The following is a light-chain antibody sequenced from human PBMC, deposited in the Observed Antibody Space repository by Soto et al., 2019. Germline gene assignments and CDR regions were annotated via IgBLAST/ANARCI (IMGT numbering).Light chain of an antibody. V-gene: IGKV3-15*01. J-gene: IGKJ1*01. CDR1: QSISDT. Sequence: EIVMTQSPATLSVSPGGRATLSCRASQSISDTLAWYQQKPGQAPRLLIYSASRGATGFPARFSGSGSGTDFTLTISSLKSEDFPFYHCQQYNNWPWTFGQGPKVDIK. CDR3: QQYNNWPWT. CDR2: SAS.